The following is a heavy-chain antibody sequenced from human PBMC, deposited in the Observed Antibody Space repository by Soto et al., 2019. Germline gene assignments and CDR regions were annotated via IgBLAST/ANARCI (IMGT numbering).Heavy chain of an antibody. CDR3: ARELTIFRVDTPLRWFAP. J-gene: IGHJ5*02. CDR2: IYYSGST. CDR1: GGSISSYY. V-gene: IGHV4-59*01. Sequence: PSETLSLTCTVSGGSISSYYWSWIRQPPGKGLEWIGYIYYSGSTNYNPSLKSRVTISVDTSKNQFSLKLSSVTAADTAVYYCARELTIFRVDTPLRWFAPWGQGTLLTVS. D-gene: IGHD3-3*01.